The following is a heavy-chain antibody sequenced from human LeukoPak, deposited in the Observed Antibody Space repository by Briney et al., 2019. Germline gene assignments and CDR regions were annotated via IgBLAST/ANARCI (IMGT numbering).Heavy chain of an antibody. Sequence: WASVKVSCKASGYTFISYGVGWVRQAPGQGLEWMGWIDTYRSSTNYAQNLQGRVTLTTDTSTATVYMELRSPRFDDTAVYYCARPNTDAAGYYFDYWGQGTLVTVSS. CDR2: IDTYRSST. J-gene: IGHJ4*02. V-gene: IGHV1-18*01. D-gene: IGHD2-15*01. CDR3: ARPNTDAAGYYFDY. CDR1: GYTFISYG.